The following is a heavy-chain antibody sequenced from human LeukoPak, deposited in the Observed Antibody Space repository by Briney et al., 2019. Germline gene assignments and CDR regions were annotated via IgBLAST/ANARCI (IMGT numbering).Heavy chain of an antibody. V-gene: IGHV4-34*01. D-gene: IGHD3-10*01. J-gene: IGHJ5*02. CDR1: GGSFNSYS. Sequence: SETLSLTCAVHGGSFNSYSWSWVHQPPGKGLEWIGEVTHGGSTNYNPSLKSRVTISVDTSRNQFSLKLTSVTAADRGVYYCARESYLDWFDPWSQGTLVTVSS. CDR3: ARESYLDWFDP. CDR2: VTHGGST.